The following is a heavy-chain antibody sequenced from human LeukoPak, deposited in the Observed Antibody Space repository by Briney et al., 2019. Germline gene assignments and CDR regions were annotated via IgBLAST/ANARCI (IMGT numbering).Heavy chain of an antibody. D-gene: IGHD4-11*01. CDR1: GFTFSDYY. CDR3: AKDTSSDYNFDY. CDR2: ISSSGSTI. J-gene: IGHJ4*02. V-gene: IGHV3-11*01. Sequence: PGGSLRLSCAASGFTFSDYYMSWIRQAPGKGLEWVSYISSSGSTIYYADSVKGRFTISRDNAKNSLYLQMNSLRAEDTAVYYCAKDTSSDYNFDYWGQGTLVTVSS.